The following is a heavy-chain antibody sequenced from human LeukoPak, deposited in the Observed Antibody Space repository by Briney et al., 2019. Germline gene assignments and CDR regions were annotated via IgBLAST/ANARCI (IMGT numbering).Heavy chain of an antibody. CDR3: ARAYYDFWSAPYYYYYMDV. J-gene: IGHJ6*03. Sequence: PGGSLRLSCAASGFTFSSYSMNWVRQAPGKGLEWVSSISSSSSYIYYADSVKGRFTISRDNAKNSLYLQMNSLRAEGTAVYYCARAYYDFWSAPYYYYYMDVWGKGTTVTVSS. CDR1: GFTFSSYS. V-gene: IGHV3-21*01. D-gene: IGHD3-3*01. CDR2: ISSSSSYI.